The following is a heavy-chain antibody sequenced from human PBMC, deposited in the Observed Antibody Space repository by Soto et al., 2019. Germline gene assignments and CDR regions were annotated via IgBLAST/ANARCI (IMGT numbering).Heavy chain of an antibody. Sequence: PGGSLRLSCAASGFTFTFSSYVMIWIRQAPGKGLEWVPIISGSGGTTYYADSVKGRFTISRDNSKNTLYLQMNSLRDEDTALYYCAKSRGNNTSSPDYWGQGTLVTVSS. CDR1: GFTFTFSSYV. J-gene: IGHJ4*02. CDR2: ISGSGGTT. D-gene: IGHD6-13*01. CDR3: AKSRGNNTSSPDY. V-gene: IGHV3-23*01.